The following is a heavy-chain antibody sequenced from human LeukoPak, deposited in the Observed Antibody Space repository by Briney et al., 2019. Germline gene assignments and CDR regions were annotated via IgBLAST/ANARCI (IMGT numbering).Heavy chain of an antibody. CDR1: GDSVSSNSAS. CDR3: ARDLPTVTTDRPLFDP. J-gene: IGHJ5*02. V-gene: IGHV6-1*01. Sequence: SQTLSLTCASSGDSVSSNSASWNWIRQSPSRGLEWLGRTYYRAKWYNDYAVSVKSRITINPDTSTNQFSLKLNSVTPEDTAVYYCARDLPTVTTDRPLFDPWGQGTLVTVSS. D-gene: IGHD4-17*01. CDR2: TYYRAKWYN.